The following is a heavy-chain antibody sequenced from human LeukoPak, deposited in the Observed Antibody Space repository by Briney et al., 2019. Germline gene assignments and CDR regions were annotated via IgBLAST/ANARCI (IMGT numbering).Heavy chain of an antibody. Sequence: SETLSLTCNVSGDAVINNHYYWGWIRQSPGTGLEWIANIFYSGALFSRGDTYYNPSLKSRVTISVDTSKNQFSLKLSSVTAADTAVYYCARRRERRRTDRFDYFDYWGQGALVAVSS. CDR3: ARRRERRRTDRFDYFDY. CDR1: GDAVINNHYY. V-gene: IGHV4-39*01. D-gene: IGHD1-26*01. CDR2: IFYSGALFSRGDT. J-gene: IGHJ4*02.